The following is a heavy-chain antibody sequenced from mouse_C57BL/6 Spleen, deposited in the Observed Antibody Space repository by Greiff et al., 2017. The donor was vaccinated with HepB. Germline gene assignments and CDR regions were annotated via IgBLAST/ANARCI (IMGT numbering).Heavy chain of an antibody. CDR3: ARRRNGYDWYFDV. V-gene: IGHV1-52*01. D-gene: IGHD2-2*01. CDR1: GYTFTSYW. CDR2: IDPSDSET. Sequence: QVQLQQPGAELVRPGSSVKLSCKASGYTFTSYWMHWVKQRPIQGLKWIGNIDPSDSETHYNQKFKDKATLTVDKSSSTAYMQLSSLTSEDSAVYYCARRRNGYDWYFDVWGTGTTVTVSS. J-gene: IGHJ1*03.